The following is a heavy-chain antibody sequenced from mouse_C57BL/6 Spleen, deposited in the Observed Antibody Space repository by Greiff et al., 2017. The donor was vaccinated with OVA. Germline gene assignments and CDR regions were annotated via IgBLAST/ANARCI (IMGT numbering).Heavy chain of an antibody. CDR1: GYTFTSYW. V-gene: IGHV1-69*01. J-gene: IGHJ3*01. D-gene: IGHD3-2*02. CDR2: LDPSDSYT. CDR3: ARGEDSSGYVAY. Sequence: QVQLQQPGAELVMPGASVKLSCKASGYTFTSYWMHWVKQRPGQGLEWIGELDPSDSYTNYNQKFKGKSTLTVDKSSSTAYMQLSSLTSEDSAVYYCARGEDSSGYVAYWGQGTLVTVSA.